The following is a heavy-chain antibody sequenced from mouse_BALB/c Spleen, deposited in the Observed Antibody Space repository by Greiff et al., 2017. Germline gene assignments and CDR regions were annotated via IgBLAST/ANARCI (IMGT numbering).Heavy chain of an antibody. CDR2: ISYDGSN. CDR1: GYSITSGYY. J-gene: IGHJ3*01. CDR3: AEYGSKGPWFAY. Sequence: DVKLQESGPGLVKPSQSLSLTCSVTGYSITSGYYWNWIRQFPGNKLEWMGYISYDGSNNYNPSLKNRISITRDTSKNQFFLKLNSVTTEDTATYYCAEYGSKGPWFAYWGQGTLVTVSA. V-gene: IGHV3-6*02. D-gene: IGHD1-1*01.